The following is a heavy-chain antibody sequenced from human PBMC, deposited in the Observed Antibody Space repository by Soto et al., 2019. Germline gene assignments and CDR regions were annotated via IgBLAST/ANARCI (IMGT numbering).Heavy chain of an antibody. CDR3: ARQGYSGDDPGFDY. Sequence: QLQLQESGPGLVKPSETLSLTCTVSGGSISSSSYYCGCIRQPPGKGLEWIGSIYYSGSTYYNPSLKSRVTISVDTSKNQFSLKLSSVTAADTAVYYCARQGYSGDDPGFDYWGQGTLVTVSS. CDR1: GGSISSSSYY. CDR2: IYYSGST. D-gene: IGHD5-12*01. V-gene: IGHV4-39*01. J-gene: IGHJ4*02.